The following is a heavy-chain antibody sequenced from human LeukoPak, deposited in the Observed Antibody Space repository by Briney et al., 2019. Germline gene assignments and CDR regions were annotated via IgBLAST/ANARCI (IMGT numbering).Heavy chain of an antibody. CDR2: IYPGDSDT. Sequence: GESLKISCKGSGYSFTSYWIGWVRQMPGKGLEWMGIIYPGDSDTRYSPSFQGQVTISADKSISTAYLQWSSLKASDTAMYYCARIDCGGDCYSRRYYFDYWGQGTLVTVSS. CDR3: ARIDCGGDCYSRRYYFDY. D-gene: IGHD2-21*02. V-gene: IGHV5-51*01. J-gene: IGHJ4*02. CDR1: GYSFTSYW.